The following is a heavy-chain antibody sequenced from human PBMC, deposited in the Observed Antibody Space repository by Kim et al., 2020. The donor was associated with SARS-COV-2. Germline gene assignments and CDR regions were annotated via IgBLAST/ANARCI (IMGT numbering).Heavy chain of an antibody. J-gene: IGHJ6*02. Sequence: GGSLRLSCAASGFTFSDYYMSGIRQAPGKGLEWVAYISSSGSTIYYAYSVKGRFTISRDNAKNSLDLQMNSLRAEDTAVYYCASTDYSNYELWGMGGMDVWGQGTMVTVSS. V-gene: IGHV3-11*01. CDR1: GFTFSDYY. CDR2: ISSSGSTI. D-gene: IGHD4-4*01. CDR3: ASTDYSNYELWGMGGMDV.